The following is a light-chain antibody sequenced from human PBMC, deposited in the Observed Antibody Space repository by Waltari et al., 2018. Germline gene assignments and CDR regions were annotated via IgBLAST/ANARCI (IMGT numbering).Light chain of an antibody. Sequence: DIQMTQSPSTLSAFVGDRVTITCRASQSISKFLAWYQLKPGKAPKLLIYGASTLDGGVPSRFGGSGSGAEFTLTISSLQPDDVATYHCHQYHTYLCTFGQGTKVEIK. J-gene: IGKJ1*01. CDR1: QSISKF. V-gene: IGKV1-5*01. CDR2: GAS. CDR3: HQYHTYLCT.